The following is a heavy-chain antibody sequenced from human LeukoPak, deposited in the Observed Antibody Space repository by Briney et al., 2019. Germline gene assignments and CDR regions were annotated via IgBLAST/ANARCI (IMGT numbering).Heavy chain of an antibody. D-gene: IGHD3-10*01. CDR3: ARRHNYGIHFDY. V-gene: IGHV4-59*08. CDR2: IYYSGST. J-gene: IGHJ4*02. CDR1: GGSISSYY. Sequence: ETLSLTCTVSGGSISSYYWSWIRQPPGKGLEWIGYIYYSGSTNYNPSLKSRVTISVDTSKNQFSLKLSSVTAADTAVYYCARRHNYGIHFDYWGQGTLVTVSS.